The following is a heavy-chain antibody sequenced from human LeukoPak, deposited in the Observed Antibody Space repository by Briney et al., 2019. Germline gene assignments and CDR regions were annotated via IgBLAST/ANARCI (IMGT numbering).Heavy chain of an antibody. CDR1: GGSISSSGYC. D-gene: IGHD3/OR15-3a*01. CDR2: IYYSGNT. CDR3: ARQTGSGLFILP. Sequence: SETLSLTCTVSGGSISSSGYCWGWIRQPPGKGLEWIGSIYYSGNTYYNASLKSQVSISIDTSKNQFSLRLTSVTAADTAVYYCARQTGSGLFILPGGQGTLVTVSS. J-gene: IGHJ4*02. V-gene: IGHV4-39*01.